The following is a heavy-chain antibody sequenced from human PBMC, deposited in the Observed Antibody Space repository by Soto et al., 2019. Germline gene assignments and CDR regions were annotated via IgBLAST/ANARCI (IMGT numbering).Heavy chain of an antibody. CDR3: ARVQDVVEMATFFFDY. CDR1: GDSVTSHY. D-gene: IGHD5-12*01. J-gene: IGHJ4*02. CDR2: MHYTGFS. Sequence: PSETLSLTCSFSGDSVTSHYLTWIRQSPEKGLEWIGYMHYTGFSHYNPSLKSRLTISVDRSKNQFTLQLSSVTAADTAVYYCARVQDVVEMATFFFDYWGQGTLVTVSS. V-gene: IGHV4-59*02.